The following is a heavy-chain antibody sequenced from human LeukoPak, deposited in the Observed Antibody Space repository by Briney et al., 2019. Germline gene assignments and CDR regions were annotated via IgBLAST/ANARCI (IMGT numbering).Heavy chain of an antibody. J-gene: IGHJ4*02. CDR1: GFTFSIYW. Sequence: PWGSLRLSCVGSGFTFSIYWMNWVRQAPGKGLEWVANVNPDGSNKYYVDSVKGRFTISRDNAKNSLYLQMNSLRVEDTAVYYCMPGSAGSDYWGQGTLVTVSS. V-gene: IGHV3-7*01. CDR3: MPGSAGSDY. D-gene: IGHD2-15*01. CDR2: VNPDGSNK.